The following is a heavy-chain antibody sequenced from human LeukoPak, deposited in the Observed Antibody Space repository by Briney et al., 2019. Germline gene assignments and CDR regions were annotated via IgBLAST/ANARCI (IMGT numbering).Heavy chain of an antibody. CDR3: ARDRARGYDSSGYYEAFDI. CDR1: GGTFSSYA. V-gene: IGHV1-69*13. D-gene: IGHD3-22*01. J-gene: IGHJ3*02. CDR2: IIPIFGTA. Sequence: SVNVSCKASGGTFSSYAISWVRQAPGQGLEWMGGIIPIFGTANYAQKFQGRVTITADESTSTAYMELSSLRSEDTAVYYCARDRARGYDSSGYYEAFDIWGQGTMVTVSS.